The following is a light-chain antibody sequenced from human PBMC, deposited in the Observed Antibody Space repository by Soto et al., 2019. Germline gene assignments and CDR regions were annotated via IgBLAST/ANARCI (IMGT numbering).Light chain of an antibody. CDR1: QSFSSSY. CDR3: QVRTNWSIA. J-gene: IGKJ5*01. V-gene: IGKV3D-20*02. CDR2: DAS. Sequence: EIVLTQSPGTLSLSPGERATLSCRASQSFSSSYLAWYQQKPGQAPRLLIYDASNRATGIPARFSGTGSGTDFTLTINNLEPEDFAVYYCQVRTNWSIAFGRGTRLETK.